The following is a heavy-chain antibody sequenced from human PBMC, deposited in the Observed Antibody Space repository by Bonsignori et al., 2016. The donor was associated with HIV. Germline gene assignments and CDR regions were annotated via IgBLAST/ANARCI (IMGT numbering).Heavy chain of an antibody. Sequence: WIRQPPGKGLEWIGSIYHSGSTYYNPSLKSRVTISVDTSKNQFSLKLSSVTAADTAVYYCARAGSPGGFDYWGQGTLVTVSS. V-gene: IGHV4-38-2*02. CDR3: ARAGSPGGFDY. CDR2: IYHSGST. J-gene: IGHJ4*02. D-gene: IGHD1-26*01.